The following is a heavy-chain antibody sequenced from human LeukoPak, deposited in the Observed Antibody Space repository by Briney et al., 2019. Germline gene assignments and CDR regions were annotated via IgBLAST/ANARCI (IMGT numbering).Heavy chain of an antibody. V-gene: IGHV3-23*01. CDR1: GFTFSSYA. D-gene: IGHD3-3*01. CDR2: ISGSGGST. J-gene: IGHJ4*02. CDR3: AKDKATYYDFWSGYYTETYFDY. Sequence: GGSLRLSCAASGFTFSSYAMAWVRQAPGKGLEWVSAISGSGGSTYYADSVKGRFTISRDNSKNTLYLQMNSLRAEDTAVYYCAKDKATYYDFWSGYYTETYFDYWGQGTLVTVSS.